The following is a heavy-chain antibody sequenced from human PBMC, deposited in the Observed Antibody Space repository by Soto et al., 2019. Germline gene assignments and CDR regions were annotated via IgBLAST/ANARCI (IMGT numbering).Heavy chain of an antibody. J-gene: IGHJ6*02. CDR3: AKDRSYSRDYYGMDV. V-gene: IGHV3-30*18. CDR2: ISYDGSNK. D-gene: IGHD2-15*01. CDR1: GFTFSSYG. Sequence: QVQLVESGGGVVQPGRSLRLSCAASGFTFSSYGMHWVRQAPGKGLEWVAVISYDGSNKYYADSVKGRFTISRDNSKNTLYLQMNSLRAEDTAVYYCAKDRSYSRDYYGMDVWGQGTTVTVSS.